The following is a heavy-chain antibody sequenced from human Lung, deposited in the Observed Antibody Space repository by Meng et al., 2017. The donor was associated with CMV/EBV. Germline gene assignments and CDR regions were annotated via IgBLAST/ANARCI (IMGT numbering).Heavy chain of an antibody. CDR1: GCSFSTSR. V-gene: IGHV1-69*08. CDR2: ITPILGTA. J-gene: IGHJ4*02. CDR3: AREGTPLVL. D-gene: IGHD3-10*01. Sequence: VSCNASGCSFSTSRIRWVRQAPGQWLEWMGRITPILGTANYAQKFQGRVTITADKSTSTAYMALSSLRSEDTAVYYCAREGTPLVLWGQGTLVTVSS.